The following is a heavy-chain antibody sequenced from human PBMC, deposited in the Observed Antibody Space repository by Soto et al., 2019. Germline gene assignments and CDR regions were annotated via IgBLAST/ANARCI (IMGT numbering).Heavy chain of an antibody. CDR2: IYYSGST. J-gene: IGHJ4*02. CDR3: ASLADWGSGNS. CDR1: GGSISSSSYY. Sequence: QLQLQESGPGLVKPSETLSLTCTVSGGSISSSSYYWGWIRQPPGKGLEWIGSIYYSGSTYSNPSLKSRVTISEDTSKNQFALKLTYGTATDTAVYYCASLADWGSGNSWGQGTLVTVSS. D-gene: IGHD3-10*01. V-gene: IGHV4-39*01.